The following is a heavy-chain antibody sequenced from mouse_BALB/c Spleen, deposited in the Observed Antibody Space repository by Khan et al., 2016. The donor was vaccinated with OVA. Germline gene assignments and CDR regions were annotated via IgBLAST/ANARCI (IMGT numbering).Heavy chain of an antibody. V-gene: IGHV1-19*01. CDR1: GYSFTDYT. J-gene: IGHJ2*01. Sequence: VQLKESGPELVKPGASMKISCKASGYSFTDYTINWVKQSHGKNLEWIGLINTYNSDTNYNQNFKGRATLTVDTSSSTAYMEILSLTSEDSSVYYCAREDALYWGQGTTLTVST. CDR3: AREDALY. CDR2: INTYNSDT.